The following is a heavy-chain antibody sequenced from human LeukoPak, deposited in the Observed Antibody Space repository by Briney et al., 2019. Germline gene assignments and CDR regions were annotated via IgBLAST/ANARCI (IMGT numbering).Heavy chain of an antibody. J-gene: IGHJ4*02. V-gene: IGHV3-11*01. CDR1: GFTFSDYY. Sequence: GGSLRLSCAASGFTFSDYYMSWIRQAPGKWLGWDSYISNSGNTIKYADSMKGRLTLSRDNAKNSLYLQMNSLRAEDAAVYYCAKAPFGRCTGVICYYFDYWGQGTLVTVSS. CDR3: AKAPFGRCTGVICYYFDY. D-gene: IGHD2-15*01. CDR2: ISNSGNTI.